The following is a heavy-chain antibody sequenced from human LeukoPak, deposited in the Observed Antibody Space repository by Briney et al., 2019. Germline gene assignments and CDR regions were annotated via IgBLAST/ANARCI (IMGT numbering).Heavy chain of an antibody. V-gene: IGHV4-4*09. CDR3: ARAYFVSWFDP. J-gene: IGHJ5*02. CDR2: MYTTGIT. D-gene: IGHD2/OR15-2a*01. CDR1: GGSISSYY. Sequence: PSETLSLTCTVSGGSISSYYWSWIRQPPGKGLEWIGYMYTTGITNYNPSLKSRVTISVDTSKNQFSLKLSSVTAADTAVYYCARAYFVSWFDPWGQGTLVTVSS.